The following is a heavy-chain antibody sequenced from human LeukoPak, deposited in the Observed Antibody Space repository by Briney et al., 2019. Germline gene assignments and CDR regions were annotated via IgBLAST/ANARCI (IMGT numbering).Heavy chain of an antibody. CDR1: GGSITTYF. J-gene: IGHJ4*02. CDR3: ARTPKQYYFDY. Sequence: SETLSLTCTVSGGSITTYFWSWLRQPPGKGLEWIGYIYYIGSTNYNPSLKSRVTISVDTSKNQFSLKLSSVTAADTAVYYCARTPKQYYFDYWGQGTLVTVSS. D-gene: IGHD1/OR15-1a*01. V-gene: IGHV4-59*12. CDR2: IYYIGST.